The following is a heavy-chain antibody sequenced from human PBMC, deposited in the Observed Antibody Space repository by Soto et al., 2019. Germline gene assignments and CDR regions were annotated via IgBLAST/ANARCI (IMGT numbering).Heavy chain of an antibody. CDR3: AREGAIVPRFFDP. CDR1: GFSLSTNGVG. Sequence: SGPKLVNPTQTLTLICSFSGFSLSTNGVGVGWIRQPPGKALEWLALIYWNDDKRYSPSLKSRLTITKDTSKNQVVLTKTNLELVDTPTFHGAREGAIVPRFFDPWARGALVTVSS. V-gene: IGHV2-5*01. CDR2: IYWNDDK. D-gene: IGHD1-26*01. J-gene: IGHJ5*02.